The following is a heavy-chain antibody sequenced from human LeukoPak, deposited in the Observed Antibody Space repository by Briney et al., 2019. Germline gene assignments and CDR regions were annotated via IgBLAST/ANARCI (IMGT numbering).Heavy chain of an antibody. Sequence: SETLSLTCTVSGGSISSSSYYWGWIRQPPGKGLEWIGSIYYSGSTYYNPSLKSRVTISVDTSKNQFSLKLSSVTAADTAVYYCARRNIVGATNNWFDPWGQGTLVTVSS. V-gene: IGHV4-39*01. CDR1: GGSISSSSYY. CDR2: IYYSGST. D-gene: IGHD1-26*01. CDR3: ARRNIVGATNNWFDP. J-gene: IGHJ5*02.